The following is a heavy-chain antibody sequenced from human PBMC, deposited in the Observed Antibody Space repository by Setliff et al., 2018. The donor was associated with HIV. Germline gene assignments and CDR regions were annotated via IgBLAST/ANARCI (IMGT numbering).Heavy chain of an antibody. J-gene: IGHJ4*02. CDR1: GYSLSSDYY. D-gene: IGHD2-15*01. CDR2: IYHSGST. CDR3: ARGDYKYCSGGSCYSAPFDY. Sequence: SETLSLTCAVSGYSLSSDYYWGWIRQPPGKGLEWIASIYHSGSTYYNPSLKSRVIISVDTSKNQFSLKLNSVTAADTAIYYCARGDYKYCSGGSCYSAPFDYWGQGTLVTVSS. V-gene: IGHV4-38-2*01.